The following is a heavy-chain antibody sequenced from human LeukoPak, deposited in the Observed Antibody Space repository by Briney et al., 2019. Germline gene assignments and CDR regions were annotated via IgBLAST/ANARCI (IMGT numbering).Heavy chain of an antibody. J-gene: IGHJ6*03. Sequence: SETLSLTCAVYGGSFRGYYWSWIRQPPGKGLEWIGEIHYTGATNYKPSLKSRVTISGDPSKNQFSLKLSSVTAADTAVYYCARETSGTYYNPLGYMDVWGKGTTVTVSS. D-gene: IGHD3-10*01. V-gene: IGHV4-34*01. CDR2: IHYTGAT. CDR3: ARETSGTYYNPLGYMDV. CDR1: GGSFRGYY.